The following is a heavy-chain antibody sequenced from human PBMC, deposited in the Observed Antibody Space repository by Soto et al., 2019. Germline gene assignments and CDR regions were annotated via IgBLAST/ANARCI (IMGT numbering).Heavy chain of an antibody. CDR1: GFTFSRYS. CDR2: GSNE. Sequence: QVKLVESGGGVVQPGTSLRLSCAASGFTFSRYSLHWVRQAPGKGLEWVAGSNEYYADSVKGRFTISRDNSKAMLYLQMNNLRAEDTAVYYCARDYFDSGGFYSDLLGFGGQGTLVTVPS. V-gene: IGHV3-30-3*01. D-gene: IGHD3-22*01. CDR3: ARDYFDSGGFYSDLLGF. J-gene: IGHJ4*02.